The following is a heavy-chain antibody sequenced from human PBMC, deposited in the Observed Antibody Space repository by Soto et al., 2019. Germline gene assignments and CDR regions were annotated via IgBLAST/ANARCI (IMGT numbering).Heavy chain of an antibody. D-gene: IGHD6-19*01. CDR3: ARRSSGWYFDY. V-gene: IGHV3-23*01. CDR2: ISGSGDST. CDR1: GFTFSSYG. Sequence: PGGSLRLSCAASGFTFSSYGMNWVRQAPGKGLEWVSVISGSGDSTYYADSVKGRFTISRDNSKNTLYLQMISLRAEDTAVYYCARRSSGWYFDYWGQGTLVTVSS. J-gene: IGHJ4*02.